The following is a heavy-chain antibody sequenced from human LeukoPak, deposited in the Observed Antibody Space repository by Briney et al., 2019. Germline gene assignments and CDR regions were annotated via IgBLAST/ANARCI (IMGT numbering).Heavy chain of an antibody. V-gene: IGHV3-23*01. J-gene: IGHJ6*03. Sequence: GGSLRLSCGASGFTFSSSAMSWVRQAPGKGLEWVSAISGSGGSTYYADSVKGRFTISRDNSKNTLYLQMNSLRAEDTAVYYCAKDRCSNGIGCYYYYMDVWGKGTTVTISS. D-gene: IGHD2-8*01. CDR2: ISGSGGST. CDR1: GFTFSSSA. CDR3: AKDRCSNGIGCYYYYMDV.